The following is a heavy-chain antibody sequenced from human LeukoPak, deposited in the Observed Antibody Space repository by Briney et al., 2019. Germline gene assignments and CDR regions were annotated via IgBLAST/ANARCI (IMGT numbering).Heavy chain of an antibody. CDR1: GFTFSGYA. Sequence: PGRSLRLSCAASGFTFSGYAMHWVRQAPGRGLEWLTVISTDGNDKHYAESVKGRFTVSRDNSKNTLSLQMNNLRTEDTAVYYCAKDKSDSADYYFDYWGQGTLVTVSS. CDR2: ISTDGNDK. CDR3: AKDKSDSADYYFDY. V-gene: IGHV3-30*04. J-gene: IGHJ4*02. D-gene: IGHD2-15*01.